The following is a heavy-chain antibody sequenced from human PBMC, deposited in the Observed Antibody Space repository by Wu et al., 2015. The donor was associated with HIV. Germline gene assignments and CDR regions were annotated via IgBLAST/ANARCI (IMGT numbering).Heavy chain of an antibody. CDR2: ISGYNGNT. V-gene: IGHV1-18*01. Sequence: QVQLVQSGAEVRKPGASVRVSCKTSGYTFTSYGISWVRQAPGQGLEWMGWISGYNGNTNYAQKLQGRVTMTTDTSTSTAYMELRSLRSDDTALYFCASYGPGYNWMYSWGQGTLVTVSS. J-gene: IGHJ4*02. CDR1: GYTFTSYG. CDR3: ASYGPGYNWMYS. D-gene: IGHD1-20*01.